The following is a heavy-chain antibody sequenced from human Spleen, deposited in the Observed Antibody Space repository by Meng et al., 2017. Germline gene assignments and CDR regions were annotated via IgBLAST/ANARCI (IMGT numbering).Heavy chain of an antibody. V-gene: IGHV7-4-1*02. CDR2: INTKTGNP. D-gene: IGHD2-2*01. J-gene: IGHJ4*02. CDR1: GYTLTSYA. CDR3: TRDGYSDCSRTSCVDY. Sequence: ASVKVSCKASGYTLTSYAINWLRQAPGQGLEWMGWINTKTGNPTYAQGFTGRLVFSLDTSVSTAYLQISGLKADDTAVYYCTRDGYSDCSRTSCVDYWGQGTLVTVSS.